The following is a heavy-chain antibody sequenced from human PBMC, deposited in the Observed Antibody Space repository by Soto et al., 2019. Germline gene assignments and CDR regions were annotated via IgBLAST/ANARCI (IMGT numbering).Heavy chain of an antibody. J-gene: IGHJ4*02. Sequence: QVQLVQLGGGVVQPGGSLRLSCGASGFSFSTSGMHWVRQAPGKGLEWVAIIWWDGSESYYADSVKGRFTISRDNSNDRLYLQMSSLRVEDTAVYYCARDRGTTVTTRRGGYFDSLGQGTLVTVSS. CDR1: GFSFSTSG. D-gene: IGHD4-17*01. CDR3: ARDRGTTVTTRRGGYFDS. CDR2: IWWDGSES. V-gene: IGHV3-33*01.